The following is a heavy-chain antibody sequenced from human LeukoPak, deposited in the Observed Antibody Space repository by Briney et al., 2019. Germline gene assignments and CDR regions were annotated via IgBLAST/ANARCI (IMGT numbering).Heavy chain of an antibody. D-gene: IGHD6-19*01. CDR2: MNAGNGDA. Sequence: GASVKVSCKTSGYTFTDYGMHWVRQAPGQRLEWMAWMNAGNGDAKYSQKFQGRVIITRDTSASTAYMELSSLRSEDTAVYYCARGGGWYPDYWGQGTLVTVSS. V-gene: IGHV1-3*01. CDR3: ARGGGWYPDY. CDR1: GYTFTDYG. J-gene: IGHJ4*02.